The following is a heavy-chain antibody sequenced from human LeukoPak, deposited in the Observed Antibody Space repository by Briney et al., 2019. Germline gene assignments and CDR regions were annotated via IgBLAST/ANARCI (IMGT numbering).Heavy chain of an antibody. CDR1: GFTFSDYY. D-gene: IGHD3-9*01. CDR2: ISSSGSTI. V-gene: IGHV3-11*01. J-gene: IGHJ4*02. CDR3: AREPLRYFDWSPFDY. Sequence: PGGSLRLSCAASGFTFSDYYMSWIRQAPGKGLEWVSYISSSGSTIYYADSVKGRFPIYRDNAKNSLYLQMNSLRAEDTAVYYCAREPLRYFDWSPFDYWGQGTLVTVSS.